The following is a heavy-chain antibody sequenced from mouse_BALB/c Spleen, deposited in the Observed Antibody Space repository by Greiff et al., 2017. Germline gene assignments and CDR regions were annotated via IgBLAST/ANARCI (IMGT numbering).Heavy chain of an antibody. CDR2: IDPENGDT. V-gene: IGHV14-4*02. CDR3: RGGDDGFDY. CDR1: GFNIKDYY. J-gene: IGHJ2*01. D-gene: IGHD2-12*01. Sequence: EVQVVESGAELVRSGASVKLSCTASGFNIKDYYMHWVKQRPEQGLEWIGWIDPENGDTEYAPKFQGKATMTADTSSNTAYLQLSSLTSEDTAVYYCRGGDDGFDYWGQGTTLTVSS.